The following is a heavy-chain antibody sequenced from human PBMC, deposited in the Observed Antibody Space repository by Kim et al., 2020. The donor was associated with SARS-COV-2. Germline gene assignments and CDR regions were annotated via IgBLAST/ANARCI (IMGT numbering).Heavy chain of an antibody. Sequence: YNPSLKSRVTISVDTSKNQFSLKLSSVTAADTAVYYWARSGSTPRRAFDIWGQGTMVTVSS. CDR3: ARSGSTPRRAFDI. D-gene: IGHD2-15*01. J-gene: IGHJ3*02. V-gene: IGHV4-34*01.